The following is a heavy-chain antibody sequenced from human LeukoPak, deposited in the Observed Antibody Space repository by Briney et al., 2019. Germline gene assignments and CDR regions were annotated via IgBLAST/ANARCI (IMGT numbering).Heavy chain of an antibody. CDR1: GFTLSWHS. CDR2: ISSNGCNT. D-gene: IGHD6-19*01. V-gene: IGHV3-64*01. Sequence: GGSLRLSCAASGFTLSWHSMHWVRQAPGKGLEFVSAISSNGCNTYYANSVKGRFTISIDSYKNTLFLQMGNLRAEDMALYYCARVGMTSGSGCDHWGQGTLVTVSS. CDR3: ARVGMTSGSGCDH. J-gene: IGHJ4*02.